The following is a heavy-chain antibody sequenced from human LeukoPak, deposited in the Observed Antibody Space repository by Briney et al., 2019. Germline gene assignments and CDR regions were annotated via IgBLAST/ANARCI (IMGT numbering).Heavy chain of an antibody. D-gene: IGHD3-3*01. Sequence: GSSVNVSCKASVGTFSSYAISWVRQAPAQGLEWMGGIVPIFGTANDAQKFQGRVTMTTDTSASTAYMELRSLRSDDTAVYYWARDRSTSVTRMAFDIWGQGTMVTVSS. J-gene: IGHJ3*02. V-gene: IGHV1-69*05. CDR3: ARDRSTSVTRMAFDI. CDR1: VGTFSSYA. CDR2: IVPIFGTA.